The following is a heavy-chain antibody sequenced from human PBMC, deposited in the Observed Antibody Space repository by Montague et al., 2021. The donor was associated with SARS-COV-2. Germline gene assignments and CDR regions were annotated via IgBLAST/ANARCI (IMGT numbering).Heavy chain of an antibody. J-gene: IGHJ5*02. Sequence: SETLSLTCAVYGGSFSGYYWSWIRQPPGKGLEWIGEIKHSGSTNYNPSLKSRVTISVDTSKNQFSLKLSSVTAADTAVYYCARGPFLRFLELPMVFKKPGWFDPWGQGTLVTVSS. CDR3: ARGPFLRFLELPMVFKKPGWFDP. CDR1: GGSFSGYY. CDR2: IKHSGST. D-gene: IGHD3-3*01. V-gene: IGHV4-34*01.